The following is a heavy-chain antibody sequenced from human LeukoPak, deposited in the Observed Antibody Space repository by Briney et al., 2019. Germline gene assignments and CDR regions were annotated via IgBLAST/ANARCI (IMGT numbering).Heavy chain of an antibody. CDR1: GFTFNTYG. V-gene: IGHV3-30*02. D-gene: IGHD2-2*01. Sequence: GGSLRLSCAASGFTFNTYGMHWVRQAPGKGLEWVAFIRNGSNKYYADSVKGRFTISGDNSRNTLFLQMNSLRAEDTAVYYCAHGAMYQLDYWGQGTLVTVSS. J-gene: IGHJ4*02. CDR3: AHGAMYQLDY. CDR2: IRNGSNK.